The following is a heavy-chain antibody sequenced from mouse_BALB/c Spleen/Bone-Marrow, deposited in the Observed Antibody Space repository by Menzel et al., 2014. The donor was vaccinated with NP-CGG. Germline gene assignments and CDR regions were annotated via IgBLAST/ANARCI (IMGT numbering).Heavy chain of an antibody. J-gene: IGHJ2*01. Sequence: VQLQQSGAELMKPGASVKISCKATGYTFSSYWIEWVKQRPGHGLEWIGEILPGSGSTNYNEKFKGKATFTADTSSNPPSIHLSSWPPKTLAVYYFARGDYFAYGGQGTPLTVSP. CDR3: ARGDYFAY. CDR1: GYTFSSYW. V-gene: IGHV1-9*01. CDR2: ILPGSGST.